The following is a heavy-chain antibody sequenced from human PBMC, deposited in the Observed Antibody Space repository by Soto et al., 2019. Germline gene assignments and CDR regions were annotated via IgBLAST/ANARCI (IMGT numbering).Heavy chain of an antibody. Sequence: SETLSLTCTVSGGSISSYYWIWIRQPPGKGLEWIGYIYYSGSTNYNPSLKSRVTISVDTSKNQFSLKLSSVTAADTAVYYCARVYCSGGSCYPRWFDPWGQGTLVTVSS. J-gene: IGHJ5*02. V-gene: IGHV4-59*01. CDR1: GGSISSYY. D-gene: IGHD2-15*01. CDR2: IYYSGST. CDR3: ARVYCSGGSCYPRWFDP.